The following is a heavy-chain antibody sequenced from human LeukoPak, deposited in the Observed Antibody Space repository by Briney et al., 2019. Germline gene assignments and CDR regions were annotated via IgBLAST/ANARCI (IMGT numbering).Heavy chain of an antibody. Sequence: GGSLRLSCAASGFTFSSYDMHWVRQATGKGLEWVSGTGTAGDTYYTGSVKGRFTISRENAKNSLYLQMNSLRAGDTAVYYCARAKDSSSSGDAFDIWGQGTMVTVSS. CDR2: TGTAGDT. J-gene: IGHJ3*02. V-gene: IGHV3-13*01. CDR3: ARAKDSSSSGDAFDI. CDR1: GFTFSSYD. D-gene: IGHD6-6*01.